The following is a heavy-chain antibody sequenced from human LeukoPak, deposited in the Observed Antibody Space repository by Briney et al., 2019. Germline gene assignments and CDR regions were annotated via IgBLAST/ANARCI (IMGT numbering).Heavy chain of an antibody. CDR3: AKGHSSSWYYYYFDY. CDR1: GFTFSSYA. CDR2: ISGSGGSA. V-gene: IGHV3-23*01. Sequence: GGSLRLSCAASGFTFSSYAMSWVRQAPGKGLEWVSAISGSGGSAYYADSVKGRFTISRDNSKNTLYLQRNSLRAEDTAVYYCAKGHSSSWYYYYFDYWGQGTLVTVSS. J-gene: IGHJ4*02. D-gene: IGHD6-13*01.